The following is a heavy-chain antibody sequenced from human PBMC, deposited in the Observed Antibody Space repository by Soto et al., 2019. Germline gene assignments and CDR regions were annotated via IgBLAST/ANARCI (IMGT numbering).Heavy chain of an antibody. CDR3: ARVRQLVGYFYYYMDV. CDR1: GYTFTNYG. D-gene: IGHD6-6*01. J-gene: IGHJ6*03. Sequence: QVQLLQSGAEVKKPGASVKVSCKASGYTFTNYGITWVRQAPGQGLEWMGWSSAYNGNTHYTQRLQGRVTMTTDTPTSTAYMGLGGLRSDDTAVYYFARVRQLVGYFYYYMDVWGKGTTVTVSS. CDR2: SSAYNGNT. V-gene: IGHV1-18*01.